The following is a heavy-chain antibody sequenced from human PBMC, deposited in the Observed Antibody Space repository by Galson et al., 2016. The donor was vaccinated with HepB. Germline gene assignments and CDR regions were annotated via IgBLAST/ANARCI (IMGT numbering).Heavy chain of an antibody. CDR1: GFTVSSNY. J-gene: IGHJ6*02. CDR2: IYSGGST. V-gene: IGHV3-66*01. D-gene: IGHD2-2*02. Sequence: SLRLSCAASGFTVSSNYMSWVRQDPGKGLECISVIYSGGSTYYADSVKGSFTISRDNSKNTVYLQMNRLRAEDTDVYYCARGKFARWGCRTTSCYIGSLDVWGQGTTVTVSS. CDR3: ARGKFARWGCRTTSCYIGSLDV.